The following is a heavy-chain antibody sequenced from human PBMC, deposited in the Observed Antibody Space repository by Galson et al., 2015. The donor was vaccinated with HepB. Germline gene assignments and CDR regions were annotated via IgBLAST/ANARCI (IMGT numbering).Heavy chain of an antibody. D-gene: IGHD3-10*01. J-gene: IGHJ5*02. V-gene: IGHV3-23*01. CDR3: AKQRGSGSYYHLDWFDP. Sequence: AISGSGGSTYYADSVKGRFTISRDNSKNTLYLQMNSLRAEDTAVYYCAKQRGSGSYYHLDWFDPWGQGTLVTVSS. CDR2: ISGSGGST.